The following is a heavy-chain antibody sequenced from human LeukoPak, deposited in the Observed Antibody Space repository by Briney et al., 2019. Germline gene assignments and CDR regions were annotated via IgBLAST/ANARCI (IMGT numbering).Heavy chain of an antibody. V-gene: IGHV4-34*01. Sequence: SETLSLTCAVYGGSFSGYYWSWIRQPPGKGLEWIGEINHSGSTNYNPSLKSRVTISVDTSKNQFSLKLSSVTAADTAVYDCARAKYYDFWSGYYNGSWDYWGQGTLDTVSS. J-gene: IGHJ4*02. CDR3: ARAKYYDFWSGYYNGSWDY. CDR1: GGSFSGYY. CDR2: INHSGST. D-gene: IGHD3-3*01.